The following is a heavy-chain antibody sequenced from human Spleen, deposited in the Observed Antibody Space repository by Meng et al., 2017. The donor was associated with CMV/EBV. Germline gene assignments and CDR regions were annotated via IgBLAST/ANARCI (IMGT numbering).Heavy chain of an antibody. Sequence: ASVKVSCKASGYSFTTYDTNWVRQAAGQGPEWMGWMNPKSGETGYAQKFQGRVTLTRNTAIRTAYLELNSLRSEDTAVYFCARGPLDLLLTHFYFPLDIWGQGTTVTVSS. CDR1: GYSFTTYD. CDR2: MNPKSGET. CDR3: ARGPLDLLLTHFYFPLDI. J-gene: IGHJ6*02. V-gene: IGHV1-8*02. D-gene: IGHD2/OR15-2a*01.